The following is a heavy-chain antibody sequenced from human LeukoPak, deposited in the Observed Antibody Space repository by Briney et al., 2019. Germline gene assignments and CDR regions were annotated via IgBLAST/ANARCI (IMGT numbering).Heavy chain of an antibody. CDR1: GGSISSSSYY. Sequence: PSETLSLTCTVSGGSISSSSYYWGWIRQPPGKGLERIGSIYYSGSTYYNPSLKSRVTISVDTSKNQFSLKLSSVTAADTAVYYCARRIRHGEFDYWGQGTLVTVSS. CDR2: IYYSGST. J-gene: IGHJ4*02. D-gene: IGHD7-27*01. CDR3: ARRIRHGEFDY. V-gene: IGHV4-39*01.